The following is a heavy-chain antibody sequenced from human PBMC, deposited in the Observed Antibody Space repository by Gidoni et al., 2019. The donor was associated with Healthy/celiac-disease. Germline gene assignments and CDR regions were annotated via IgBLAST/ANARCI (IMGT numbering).Heavy chain of an antibody. CDR2: ISSSVSTI. Sequence: EVQLVESGGGLVQPGGALRLSCAGSGFTFSSYEMKWVRQAPGKGLGWVSYISSSVSTIYYADSVKGRFSISRDNAKISLYLQINSLRAEDTAVYYCAREAVAGAFDIWVQGTMVTVSS. J-gene: IGHJ3*02. CDR1: GFTFSSYE. CDR3: AREAVAGAFDI. D-gene: IGHD6-19*01. V-gene: IGHV3-48*03.